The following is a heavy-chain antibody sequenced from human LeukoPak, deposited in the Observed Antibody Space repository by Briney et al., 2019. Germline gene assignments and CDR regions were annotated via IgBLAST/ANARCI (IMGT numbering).Heavy chain of an antibody. D-gene: IGHD5-24*01. CDR1: GGSISSYY. Sequence: PSETLSLTCTVSGGSISSYYWSWIRQPPGKGLEWIGEINHSGSTNYNPSLRSRVTISVDTSKNQFSLKLSSVTAADTAVYYCARRWRSEMATIRAFDIWGQGTMVTVSS. CDR3: ARRWRSEMATIRAFDI. V-gene: IGHV4-34*01. CDR2: INHSGST. J-gene: IGHJ3*02.